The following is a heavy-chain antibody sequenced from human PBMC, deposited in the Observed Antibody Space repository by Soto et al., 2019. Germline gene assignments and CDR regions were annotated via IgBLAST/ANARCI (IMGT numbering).Heavy chain of an antibody. CDR3: AKGPVMTPEREDY. CDR1: GFAFSNHA. Sequence: EVQLLESGGGLVQPGGSLRLSCAASGFAFSNHAMTWVRQIPEKGLEWVSSIDGSGGSTYYADSVRGRFTISRDNSKNTLYLQMNSLRSEETALYYCAKGPVMTPEREDYWGQGTLVTVSS. V-gene: IGHV3-23*01. CDR2: IDGSGGST. J-gene: IGHJ4*02. D-gene: IGHD2-21*01.